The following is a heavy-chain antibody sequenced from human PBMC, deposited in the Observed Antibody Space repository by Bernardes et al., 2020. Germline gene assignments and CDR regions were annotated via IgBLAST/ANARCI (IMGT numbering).Heavy chain of an antibody. Sequence: GGSLRLSCAASGFTFSTYTMNWVRQAPGKGLEWISSIGSGVSYIHYADSVKGRFTASRDNAKNSLYLQMNSLRAEDTAVYYCARARNRPRVRQVTTGPAPNYGMDVWGKGTTVTVSS. V-gene: IGHV3-21*01. D-gene: IGHD4-17*01. CDR2: IGSGVSYI. J-gene: IGHJ6*04. CDR1: GFTFSTYT. CDR3: ARARNRPRVRQVTTGPAPNYGMDV.